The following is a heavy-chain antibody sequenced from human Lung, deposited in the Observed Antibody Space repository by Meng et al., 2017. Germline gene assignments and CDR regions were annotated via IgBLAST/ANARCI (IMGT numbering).Heavy chain of an antibody. CDR3: ARDLVGDYGMDI. CDR2: INTHTGHP. Sequence: ASVQVSCKASGYTFTRYAINWVRQAPGQGLEWIGWINTHTGHPTYAQAFTGRFVFSFDTSVSTAYLQISSLKADDTAVYYCARDLVGDYGMDIWGQGTMVTVSS. CDR1: GYTFTRYA. J-gene: IGHJ6*02. V-gene: IGHV7-4-1*02. D-gene: IGHD3-10*01.